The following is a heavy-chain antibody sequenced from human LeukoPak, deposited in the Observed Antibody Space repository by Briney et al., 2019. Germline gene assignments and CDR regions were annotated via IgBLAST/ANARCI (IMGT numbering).Heavy chain of an antibody. V-gene: IGHV1-8*01. CDR1: GYTFTSYD. Sequence: ASVKVSCKASGYTFTSYDINWVRQATGQGLEWMGWMNPNSGNTGYAQKFQGRVTMTRNTSISTAYMELSSLGSEDTAVYYCARGRPTFGYCSGGSCYSVASYFDYWGQGTLVTVSS. CDR2: MNPNSGNT. CDR3: ARGRPTFGYCSGGSCYSVASYFDY. D-gene: IGHD2-15*01. J-gene: IGHJ4*02.